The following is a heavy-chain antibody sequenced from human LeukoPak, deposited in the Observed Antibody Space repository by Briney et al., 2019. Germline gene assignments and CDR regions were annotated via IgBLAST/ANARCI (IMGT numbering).Heavy chain of an antibody. J-gene: IGHJ4*02. D-gene: IGHD2-2*01. Sequence: GGSLRLSCVASGFTFSSYSMSWVRQAPGKGLVWVSRINTDGSSTTYADSVKGRFTVSRDNARNTLYLQMNSLRAEDTAVYYCARGPFSSSVGTGAYWGQGTLVTVSS. CDR3: ARGPFSSSVGTGAY. V-gene: IGHV3-74*01. CDR1: GFTFSSYS. CDR2: INTDGSST.